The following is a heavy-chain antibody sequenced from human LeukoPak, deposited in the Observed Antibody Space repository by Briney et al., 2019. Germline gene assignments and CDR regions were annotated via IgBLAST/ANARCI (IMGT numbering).Heavy chain of an antibody. V-gene: IGHV4-39*07. Sequence: SETLSLTCTVSGGSISSSSYYWGWIRQPRGKGLEWIGSIYHSGTTYSGSTYYNPSLKSRVTISLDTSKNQFSLKVGSMTAADTAVYYCARAGGYGLIDYWGQGTMVTVSS. J-gene: IGHJ4*02. CDR3: ARAGGYGLIDY. CDR2: IYHSGTTYSGST. CDR1: GGSISSSSYY. D-gene: IGHD5-18*01.